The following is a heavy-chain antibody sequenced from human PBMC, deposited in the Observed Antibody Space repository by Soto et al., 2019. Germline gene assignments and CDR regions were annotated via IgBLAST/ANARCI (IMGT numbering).Heavy chain of an antibody. J-gene: IGHJ4*02. CDR2: IYYSGST. CDR1: GGSISSSSYY. CDR3: ARQVGGFLDLSY. V-gene: IGHV4-39*01. Sequence: SETLSLTCTVSGGSISSSSYYWGWIRQPPGKGLEWIGSIYYSGSTYYNPSLKSRVTISVDTSKNQFSLKLSSVTAADTAVYYCARQVGGFLDLSYWGQGTLVTVSS. D-gene: IGHD3-3*01.